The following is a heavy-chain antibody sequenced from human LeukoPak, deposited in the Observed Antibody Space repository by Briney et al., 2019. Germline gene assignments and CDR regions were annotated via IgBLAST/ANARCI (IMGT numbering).Heavy chain of an antibody. CDR3: TRGVAVAGLYFDP. CDR1: GFTFSDSA. CDR2: IRSKANSYAT. D-gene: IGHD6-19*01. V-gene: IGHV3-73*01. J-gene: IGHJ5*02. Sequence: GGSLRLSCAASGFTFSDSAIHWVRQASGKGLEWVGRIRSKANSYATAYAASLKGRFTISRDDSKNTAYLQMNSLKTEDTAVYYCTRGVAVAGLYFDPWGQGTLVTVSS.